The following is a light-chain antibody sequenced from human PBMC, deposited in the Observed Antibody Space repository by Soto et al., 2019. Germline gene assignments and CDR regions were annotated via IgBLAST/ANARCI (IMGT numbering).Light chain of an antibody. Sequence: QSALTQPASVSGSPGQSITISCSGTSSDVGNYNYVSWYQQDPGKAPKLLIYEVNSRPSGVSHRFSGSKSGNTASLTISGLQAEDEADYYCISYTSSNTWVFGGGTKLTVL. CDR1: SSDVGNYNY. CDR3: ISYTSSNTWV. CDR2: EVN. J-gene: IGLJ3*02. V-gene: IGLV2-14*01.